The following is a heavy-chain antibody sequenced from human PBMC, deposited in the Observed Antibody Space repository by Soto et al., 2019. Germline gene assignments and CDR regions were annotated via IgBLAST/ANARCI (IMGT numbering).Heavy chain of an antibody. Sequence: PVGSLRLSCAAFGFDFNKYAMTWVRQAPGKGLQWVSSITSNGDSTYYSDSVKGRFTTSRDNSKNTLYLQMNSLRADDTAVFYCAKDSPSYASSPFYIDSWGQGTLVTVSS. CDR2: ITSNGDST. CDR1: GFDFNKYA. D-gene: IGHD2-2*01. J-gene: IGHJ4*02. CDR3: AKDSPSYASSPFYIDS. V-gene: IGHV3-23*01.